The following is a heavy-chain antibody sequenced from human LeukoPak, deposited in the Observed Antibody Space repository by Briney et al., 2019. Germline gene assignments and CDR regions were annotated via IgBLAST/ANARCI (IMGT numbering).Heavy chain of an antibody. D-gene: IGHD2-15*01. CDR1: GGSFSGYY. Sequence: SETLSLTCAVYGGSFSGYYWSWIRQPPGKGLEWVGEINHSGSTNYNPSLKSRVTISVDTSKNQFSLKLSSVTAADTAVYYCARGEEYCSGGSCSDGMDVWGKGTTVTVSS. CDR2: INHSGST. CDR3: ARGEEYCSGGSCSDGMDV. J-gene: IGHJ6*04. V-gene: IGHV4-34*01.